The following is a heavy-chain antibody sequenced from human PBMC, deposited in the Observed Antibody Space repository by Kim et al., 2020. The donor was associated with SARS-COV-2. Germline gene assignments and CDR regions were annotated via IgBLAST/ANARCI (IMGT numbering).Heavy chain of an antibody. CDR2: IYYSGST. D-gene: IGHD2-2*01. V-gene: IGHV4-39*01. CDR3: ARLGVVPARGTVLGDGMDV. J-gene: IGHJ6*02. Sequence: SETLSLTCTVSGGSISSSSYYWGWIRQPPGKGLEWIGSIYYSGSTYYNPSLKSRVTISVDTSKNQFSLKLSSVTAAETAVYYCARLGVVPARGTVLGDGMDVWGQGTTVTVSS. CDR1: GGSISSSSYY.